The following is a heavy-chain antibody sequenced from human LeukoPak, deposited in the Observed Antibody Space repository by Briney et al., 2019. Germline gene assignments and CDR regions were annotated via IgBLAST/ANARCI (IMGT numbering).Heavy chain of an antibody. V-gene: IGHV1-69*06. J-gene: IGHJ3*02. CDR1: GGTFSSYA. Sequence: SVKVSCKASGGTFSSYAISWVRQAPGQGLELMGGIIPIFGTANYAQKFQGRVTITADKSTSTAYMELSSLRSEDTAVYYCASGHSYGDAFDIWGQGTMVTVSS. D-gene: IGHD5-18*01. CDR3: ASGHSYGDAFDI. CDR2: IIPIFGTA.